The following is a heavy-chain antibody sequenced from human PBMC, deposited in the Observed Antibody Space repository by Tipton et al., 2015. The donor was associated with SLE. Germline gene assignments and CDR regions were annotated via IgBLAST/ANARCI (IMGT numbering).Heavy chain of an antibody. CDR3: ASLDSSGWSDAFDI. Sequence: TLSLTCTVSGGSISSYYWSWIRQPPGKGLEWIGYISYSGSTNYNPSLKSRVTISVDTSKNQFSLKLSSVTAADTAVYYCASLDSSGWSDAFDIWGQGTMVTVSS. CDR1: GGSISSYY. CDR2: ISYSGST. V-gene: IGHV4-59*01. D-gene: IGHD6-19*01. J-gene: IGHJ3*02.